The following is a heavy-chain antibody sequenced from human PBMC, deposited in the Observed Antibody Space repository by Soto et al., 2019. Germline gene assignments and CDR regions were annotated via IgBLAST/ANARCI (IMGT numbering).Heavy chain of an antibody. CDR2: IYHSGST. J-gene: IGHJ4*02. CDR3: ARDGYNYIPFDY. V-gene: IGHV4-4*02. Sequence: SETLSLTCAVSGGSISSSNWWSWVRQPPGKGLEWIGEIYHSGSTNYNPSLKSRVTISVDKSKYQFSLKLSSVTAADTAVYYCARDGYNYIPFDYWGQGTLVTVSS. CDR1: GGSISSSNW. D-gene: IGHD5-12*01.